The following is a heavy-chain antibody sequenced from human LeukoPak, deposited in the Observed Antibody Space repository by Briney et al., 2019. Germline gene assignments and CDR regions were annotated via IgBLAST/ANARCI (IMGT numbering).Heavy chain of an antibody. CDR3: ARGFGGQEVYDY. J-gene: IGHJ4*02. V-gene: IGHV4-39*07. Sequence: SETLSLTCAVSGGSINSSSYYWGWIRQPPGKGLEWIGRIYTHGGTNYHPSLKSRVTISVDTSKNQFSLNLSSVTAADTAVYFCARGFGGQEVYDYWGQGTLVTVSS. D-gene: IGHD2-15*01. CDR1: GGSINSSSYY. CDR2: IYTHGGT.